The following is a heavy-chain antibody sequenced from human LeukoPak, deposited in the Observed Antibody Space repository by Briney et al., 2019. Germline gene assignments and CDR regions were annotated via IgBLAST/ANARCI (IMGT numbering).Heavy chain of an antibody. CDR1: GFTFSGFW. CDR2: INSDGSEG. D-gene: IGHD6-6*01. CDR3: ARSSYSSSSSV. Sequence: GGSLRLSCAVSGFTFSGFWMSWSRQAPGKGLEWVASINSDGSEGYYADVVKGRFTISRDNAKNSLYLQISSLRAEDTAVYYCARSSYSSSSSVWGQGTMVTVSS. J-gene: IGHJ3*01. V-gene: IGHV3-7*03.